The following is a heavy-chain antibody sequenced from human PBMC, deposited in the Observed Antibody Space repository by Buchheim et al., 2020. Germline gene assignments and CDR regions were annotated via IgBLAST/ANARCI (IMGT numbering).Heavy chain of an antibody. CDR3: TSTLTVTTYY. CDR1: GFTFTNAW. D-gene: IGHD4-17*01. CDR2: IKSKIDGGTT. Sequence: EVQLEESGGGLVEPGGSLRLSCAASGFTFTNAWMNWVRQAPGKGLEWVGRIKSKIDGGTTDYAAPVKGRFTISRDDSKNTLYLQMNSLKTEDTAVYYCTSTLTVTTYYWGQGTL. V-gene: IGHV3-15*07. J-gene: IGHJ4*02.